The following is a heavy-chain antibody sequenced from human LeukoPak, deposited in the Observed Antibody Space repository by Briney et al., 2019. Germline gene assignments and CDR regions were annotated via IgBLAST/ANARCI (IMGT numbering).Heavy chain of an antibody. CDR1: GGSISSSTYF. D-gene: IGHD1-26*01. CDR3: ARHGSYYFWFDP. V-gene: IGHV4-39*01. J-gene: IGHJ5*02. CDR2: IFNSGTT. Sequence: PSETLSLTCIVSGGSISSSTYFWGWIRQPPGKGLEWIGSIFNSGTTYYNPSLKSRVTISVDTSKNQFSLKLNSVTAADTAVYYCARHGSYYFWFDPWGQGTLVTVSS.